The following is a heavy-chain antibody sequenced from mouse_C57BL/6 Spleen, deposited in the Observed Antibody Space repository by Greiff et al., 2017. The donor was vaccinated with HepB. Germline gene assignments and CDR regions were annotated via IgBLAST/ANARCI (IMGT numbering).Heavy chain of an antibody. V-gene: IGHV1-55*01. CDR2: IYPGSGST. Sequence: VQLQQPGAELVKPGASVKMSCKASGYTFTSYWITWVKQRPGQGLEWIGDIYPGSGSTNYNEKFKSKATLTVDTSSSTAYMQLSSLTSEDSAVYYCARRGIYYGNYADYWGQGTTLTVSS. D-gene: IGHD2-1*01. J-gene: IGHJ2*01. CDR1: GYTFTSYW. CDR3: ARRGIYYGNYADY.